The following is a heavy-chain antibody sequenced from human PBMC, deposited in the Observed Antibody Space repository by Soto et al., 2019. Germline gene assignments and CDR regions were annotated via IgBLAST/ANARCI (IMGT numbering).Heavy chain of an antibody. CDR1: GFTFSSYS. CDR3: ARDDGGSGWSNDY. Sequence: EVQLVESGGGLVKPGGSLRLSCAASGFTFSSYSMNWVRQAPGKGLEWVSSISSSSSYIYYADSVKGQFTISRDNAKNSLYLQMNSLRAEDTAVYYCARDDGGSGWSNDYWGQGTLVTVSS. V-gene: IGHV3-21*01. CDR2: ISSSSSYI. D-gene: IGHD6-19*01. J-gene: IGHJ4*02.